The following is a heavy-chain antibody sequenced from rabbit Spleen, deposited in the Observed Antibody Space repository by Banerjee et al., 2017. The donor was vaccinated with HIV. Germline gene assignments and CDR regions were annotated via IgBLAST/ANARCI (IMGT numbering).Heavy chain of an antibody. V-gene: IGHV1S45*01. CDR1: GFSFSSSDY. D-gene: IGHD8-1*01. CDR3: ARDTGSSFSSYGMDL. CDR2: IAGSSSGFT. J-gene: IGHJ6*01. Sequence: QEQLEESGGDLVKPGSSLTLTCTASGFSFSSSDYMCWVRHAPGQGLELISCIAGSSSGFTTSASWAKGRFTISKTSSTTVTLQMTSLTAADTATYFCARDTGSSFSSYGMDLWGPGTLVTVS.